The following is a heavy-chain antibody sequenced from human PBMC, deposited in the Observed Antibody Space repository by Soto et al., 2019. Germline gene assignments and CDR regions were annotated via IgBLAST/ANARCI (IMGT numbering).Heavy chain of an antibody. J-gene: IGHJ6*02. CDR3: SKENSSGFNYFYGTAV. V-gene: IGHV3-9*01. D-gene: IGHD6-19*01. Sequence: LARAASGLTVDIYAVDWVRQAPGKGLEWVSGISWNSGSIGYADSVKGRFTISRDNPKNFLYLQMNILRAEDTALYYCSKENSSGFNYFYGTAVWGQGTTVTVS. CDR2: ISWNSGSI. CDR1: GLTVDIYA.